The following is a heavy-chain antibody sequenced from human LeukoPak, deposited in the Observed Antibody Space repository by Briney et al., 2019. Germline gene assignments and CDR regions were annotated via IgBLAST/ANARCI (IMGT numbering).Heavy chain of an antibody. Sequence: SETLSLTCTVSGGSISSSSYYWGWLRQPPGKGLEWIGSIYYSGSTYYNPSLKSRVTISVDTSKNQFSLKLSSVTAADTAVYYCARDIFEITIFGVVNPRDAFDIWGQGTMVTVSS. D-gene: IGHD3-3*01. CDR2: IYYSGST. CDR3: ARDIFEITIFGVVNPRDAFDI. V-gene: IGHV4-39*07. CDR1: GGSISSSSYY. J-gene: IGHJ3*02.